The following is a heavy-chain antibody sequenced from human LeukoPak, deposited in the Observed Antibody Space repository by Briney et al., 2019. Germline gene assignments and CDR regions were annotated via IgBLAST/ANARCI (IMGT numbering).Heavy chain of an antibody. D-gene: IGHD3-22*01. V-gene: IGHV4-30-2*01. J-gene: IGHJ5*02. Sequence: SETLSLTCAVSGGSISSGGYSWSWIRQPPGKGLEWIGYIYHSGSTYYNPSLKSRVTISVDRSKNQFSMKLSSVTAADTAVYYCARGSTMKCLSPWGKGTLVTVSS. CDR2: IYHSGST. CDR3: ARGSTMKCLSP. CDR1: GGSISSGGYS.